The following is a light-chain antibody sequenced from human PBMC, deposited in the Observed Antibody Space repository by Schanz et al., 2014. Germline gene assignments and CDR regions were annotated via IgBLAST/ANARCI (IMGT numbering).Light chain of an antibody. CDR2: GAS. J-gene: IGKJ4*01. CDR3: QQRRNWPLT. V-gene: IGKV3-15*01. CDR1: QSVSNN. Sequence: EIVMTQSPATLSLSPGERATLSCRASQSVSNNYLAWYQQIPGQAPRLLIYGASTRATGIPARFSGSGSGTEFTLTISSLQSEDFAVYYCQQRRNWPLTFGGGTKVEIK.